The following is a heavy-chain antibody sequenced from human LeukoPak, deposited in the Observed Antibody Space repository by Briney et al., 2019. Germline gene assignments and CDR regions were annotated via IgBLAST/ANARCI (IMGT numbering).Heavy chain of an antibody. CDR2: ISYDGSNK. CDR1: GFTFSSCA. Sequence: GGSLRLSCEASGFTFSSCAMHWVRQAPGKGLEWVAVISYDGSNKYYADSVKGRFTISRDNSKNTLYLQMNSLRAEDTAVYYCARAEPLDYWGQGTLVTVSS. CDR3: ARAEPLDY. V-gene: IGHV3-30*04. D-gene: IGHD1-14*01. J-gene: IGHJ4*02.